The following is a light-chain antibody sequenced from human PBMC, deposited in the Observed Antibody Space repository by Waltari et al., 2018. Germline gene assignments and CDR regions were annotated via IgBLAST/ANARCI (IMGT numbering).Light chain of an antibody. CDR3: TTWDDSLNAWV. CDR1: SSNIGANY. J-gene: IGLJ3*02. CDR2: RSY. V-gene: IGLV1-47*01. Sequence: QSVLTQSPSASGTPGQRVTISCSGSSSNIGANYVYWYQQFPGTAPRLLIYRSYPPPSGVPDRFSGSKSGTSASLAISGLRSEDEADYYCTTWDDSLNAWVFGGGTRLTVL.